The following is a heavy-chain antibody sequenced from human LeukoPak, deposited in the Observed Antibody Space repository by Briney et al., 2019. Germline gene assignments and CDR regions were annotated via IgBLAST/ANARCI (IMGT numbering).Heavy chain of an antibody. CDR3: AKAYSSSDYYYMDV. D-gene: IGHD6-6*01. CDR2: ISASGGST. Sequence: GGSLRLSCAASGFTFSSYAMSWVRQAPGKGLEWVSAISASGGSTYYADSMKGRFTISRDNSKNTLYLQMNSLRAEDTAVYYCAKAYSSSDYYYMDVWGKGTTVTVSS. V-gene: IGHV3-23*01. CDR1: GFTFSSYA. J-gene: IGHJ6*03.